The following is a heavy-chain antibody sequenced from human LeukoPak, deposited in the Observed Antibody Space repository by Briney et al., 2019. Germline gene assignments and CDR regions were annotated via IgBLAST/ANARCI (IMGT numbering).Heavy chain of an antibody. CDR2: IYSGGST. Sequence: GGSLRLSCAASGFTVSGNYMSWVRQAPGKGLEWVSVIYSGGSTYYADSVKGRFTISRDNSKNTLYLQMNSLRAEDTAVYYCARMAYYYDSSGYYGGYGMDVWGQGTTVTVSS. CDR1: GFTVSGNY. CDR3: ARMAYYYDSSGYYGGYGMDV. J-gene: IGHJ6*02. V-gene: IGHV3-66*02. D-gene: IGHD3-22*01.